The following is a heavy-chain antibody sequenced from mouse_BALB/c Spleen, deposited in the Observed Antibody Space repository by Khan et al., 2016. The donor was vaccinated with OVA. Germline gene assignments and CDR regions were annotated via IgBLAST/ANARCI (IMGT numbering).Heavy chain of an antibody. J-gene: IGHJ4*01. CDR2: ISSSGST. CDR3: ARDGSRYNYAIDY. D-gene: IGHD2-3*01. CDR1: GYSITSDYA. V-gene: IGHV3-2*02. Sequence: EVQLQESGPGLVKPSQSLSLTCTVTGYSITSDYAWNWIRQFPGNKLEWMGYISSSGSTNYNPAFKSRISITRVTSKNHFFLQLKSVTTEDTATYYCARDGSRYNYAIDYWGQGTTVTVSS.